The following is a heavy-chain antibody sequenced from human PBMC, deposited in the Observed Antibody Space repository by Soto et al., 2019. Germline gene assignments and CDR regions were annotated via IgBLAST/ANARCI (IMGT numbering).Heavy chain of an antibody. V-gene: IGHV2-5*02. CDR1: GFSLSTSGVG. CDR2: IYWDDDK. Sequence: KESGPTLVKPTQSLTLTCTFSGFSLSTSGVGVGWNRQHPGKALEWLALIYWDDDKRYSPSLKSRLTITKYTAKNQVVLTMTNMDPLDTDKDYCALQMIPDAFDIWGQGTMVTDSS. J-gene: IGHJ3*02. D-gene: IGHD3-16*01. CDR3: ALQMIPDAFDI.